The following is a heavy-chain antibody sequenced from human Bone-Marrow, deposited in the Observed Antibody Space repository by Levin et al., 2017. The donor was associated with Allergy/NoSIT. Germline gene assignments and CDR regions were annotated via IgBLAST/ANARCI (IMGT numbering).Heavy chain of an antibody. D-gene: IGHD3/OR15-3a*01. CDR1: GYIFSNYY. V-gene: IGHV1-2*02. CDR2: INTKSGGT. CDR3: ARDGAHSYYDFWTSSYFDL. Sequence: GESLKISCKASGYIFSNYYIYWVRQAPGHGLEWMGWINTKSGGTNYARKFQGRVALSRDTSISTAHMELTGLTSDDTAVYYCARDGAHSYYDFWTSSYFDLWGQGTLVTVSP. J-gene: IGHJ4*02.